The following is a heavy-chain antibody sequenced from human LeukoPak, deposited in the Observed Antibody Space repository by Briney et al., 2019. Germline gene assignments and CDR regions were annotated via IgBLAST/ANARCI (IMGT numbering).Heavy chain of an antibody. Sequence: GGSLRLSCAASGFTFSSYSMNWVRQAPGKGLEWVSSISSSSSYIYYADSVKGRFTISRDNAKNSLYLQMNSLRAEDTAVYYCARGVWSGYYMGPHQPAGYWGQGTLVTVSS. CDR3: ARGVWSGYYMGPHQPAGY. CDR2: ISSSSSYI. V-gene: IGHV3-21*01. J-gene: IGHJ4*02. CDR1: GFTFSSYS. D-gene: IGHD3-3*01.